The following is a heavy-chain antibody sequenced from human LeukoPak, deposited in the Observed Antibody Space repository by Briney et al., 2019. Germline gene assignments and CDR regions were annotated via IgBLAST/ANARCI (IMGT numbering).Heavy chain of an antibody. CDR1: GFTFRTYV. CDR3: AKSYGDYSPYYYYMDV. CDR2: ISHDQNKK. J-gene: IGHJ6*03. Sequence: GGSLRLSCAASGFTFRTYVMHWVRQAPGKGLEWVAIISHDQNKKYYRDSVKGRFTISRDNSKNTLFLQMDSLRTDDTGVYYCAKSYGDYSPYYYYMDVWGKGTTVTVSS. V-gene: IGHV3-30*18. D-gene: IGHD4-17*01.